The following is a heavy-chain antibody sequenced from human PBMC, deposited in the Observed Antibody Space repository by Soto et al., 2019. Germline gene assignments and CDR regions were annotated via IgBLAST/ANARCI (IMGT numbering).Heavy chain of an antibody. J-gene: IGHJ4*02. Sequence: EVQLVESGGGLVQPGGPLRLSCAASGFTFSSYWMHWVRQAPGKGLEWVSRINDDGRRTSYADSVKGRFTISRDNAKNTLYLQMNSLRDDDTAIYYCVSRHRPSYTGDYWGQGTLFTVSS. D-gene: IGHD4-4*01. CDR3: VSRHRPSYTGDY. CDR2: INDDGRRT. V-gene: IGHV3-74*01. CDR1: GFTFSSYW.